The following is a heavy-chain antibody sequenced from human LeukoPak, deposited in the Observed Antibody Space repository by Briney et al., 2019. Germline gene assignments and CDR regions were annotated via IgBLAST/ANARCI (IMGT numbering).Heavy chain of an antibody. CDR3: ARHAMSAGDSKYFQH. Sequence: ESLKISCKGFGYGFKNYWIAWVRPMPGKGLEWMGIIYPGGSETRYSPSFQGQVTISADKSISTAYLQWSSLKASDTAMYYCARHAMSAGDSKYFQHWGQGSLVTVSS. CDR1: GYGFKNYW. J-gene: IGHJ1*01. CDR2: IYPGGSET. D-gene: IGHD2-21*02. V-gene: IGHV5-51*01.